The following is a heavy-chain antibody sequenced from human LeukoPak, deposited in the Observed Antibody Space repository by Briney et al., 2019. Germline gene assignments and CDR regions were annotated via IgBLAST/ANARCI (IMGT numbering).Heavy chain of an antibody. CDR3: AADHDRAYCGGDCLTN. V-gene: IGHV1-58*02. D-gene: IGHD2-21*02. CDR2: IVVGSGNT. CDR1: GFTFTSSS. J-gene: IGHJ4*02. Sequence: GASVKVSCKASGFTFTSSSMQWVRQPRGQRLEWIGWIVVGSGNTNYAQKFQERVNITRDMSTSTAYMELSSLRSEDTAVYYCAADHDRAYCGGDCLTNWGQGTLVTVSS.